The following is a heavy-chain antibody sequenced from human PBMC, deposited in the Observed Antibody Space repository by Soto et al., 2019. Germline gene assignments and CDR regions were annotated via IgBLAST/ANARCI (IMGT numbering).Heavy chain of an antibody. D-gene: IGHD2-2*01. J-gene: IGHJ6*02. Sequence: ASVKVSCKASGYTLTSYYLHWVRQAPGQGPEWMGIINLSGGITNDAQKFQDRVTMTSDTSTSTVYMEPSSLRSEDTAVYYCARGISTTRYYYYYGMDVWGQGTTVTVSS. V-gene: IGHV1-46*01. CDR2: INLSGGIT. CDR3: ARGISTTRYYYYYGMDV. CDR1: GYTLTSYY.